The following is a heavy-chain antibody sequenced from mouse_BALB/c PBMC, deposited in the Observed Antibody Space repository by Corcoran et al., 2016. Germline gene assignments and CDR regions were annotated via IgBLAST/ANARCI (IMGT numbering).Heavy chain of an antibody. V-gene: IGHV14-3*02. D-gene: IGHD1-1*01. J-gene: IGHJ4*01. CDR3: ARGYCNYCDAMDY. CDR2: IDPANGNT. CDR1: GFNIKDNY. Sequence: EVQLQQSGAELVKPGASVKLSCTASGFNIKDNYMHWVKQRPVQGLEWIGRIDPANGNTKYDPKFQGKATITADTSSNTAYLQLSSLTSEDTSVYYCARGYCNYCDAMDYWAQGTSVTVSS.